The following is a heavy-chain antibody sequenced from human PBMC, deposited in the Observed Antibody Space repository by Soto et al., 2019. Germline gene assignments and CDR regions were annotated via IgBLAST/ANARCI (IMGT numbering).Heavy chain of an antibody. V-gene: IGHV3-30-3*01. Sequence: QVQLVESGGGVVQPGRSLRLSCAASGFTYSSYAMHWVRQAPGKGLEWVAVISYDGSNKYYADSVKGRFTISRDNSKNTLYLQMNSLRAEDTAVYYCARGPYYDSWSGYETYYYYYGMDVWGQGTTVTVSS. CDR3: ARGPYYDSWSGYETYYYYYGMDV. CDR2: ISYDGSNK. J-gene: IGHJ6*02. CDR1: GFTYSSYA. D-gene: IGHD3-3*01.